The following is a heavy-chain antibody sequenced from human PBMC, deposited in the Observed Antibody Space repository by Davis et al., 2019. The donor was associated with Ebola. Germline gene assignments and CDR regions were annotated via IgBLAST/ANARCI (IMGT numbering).Heavy chain of an antibody. J-gene: IGHJ6*03. Sequence: GESLKISCKGSGYSFTSYWISWVRQMPGKGLEWMGIIYPGDSDTRYSPSFQGQVTISADKSISTAYLQWSSLKASDTAMYYCARLGRYCSSTSCYTLYYYYYMDVWGKGTTVTVSS. CDR1: GYSFTSYW. CDR2: IYPGDSDT. CDR3: ARLGRYCSSTSCYTLYYYYYMDV. D-gene: IGHD2-2*02. V-gene: IGHV5-51*01.